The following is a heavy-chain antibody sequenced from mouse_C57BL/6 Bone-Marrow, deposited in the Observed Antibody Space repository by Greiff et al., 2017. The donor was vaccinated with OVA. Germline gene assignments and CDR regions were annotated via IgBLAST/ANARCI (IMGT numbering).Heavy chain of an antibody. Sequence: EVKLVESGGGLVKPGGSLKLSCAASGFTFSDYGMHWVRQAPEKGLEWVAYISSGSSTIYYADTVKGRFTISRDNAKNTLFLQMTSLRSEDTAMYCCAKGGYSNYNYAMDYWGQGTSVTVSS. CDR2: ISSGSSTI. V-gene: IGHV5-17*01. CDR3: AKGGYSNYNYAMDY. CDR1: GFTFSDYG. J-gene: IGHJ4*01. D-gene: IGHD2-5*01.